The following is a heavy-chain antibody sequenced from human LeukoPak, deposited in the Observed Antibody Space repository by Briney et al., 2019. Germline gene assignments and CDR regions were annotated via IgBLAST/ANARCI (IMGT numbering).Heavy chain of an antibody. CDR1: GFTFRNYD. J-gene: IGHJ5*01. CDR3: VRGGKAYNDERSFDS. CDR2: IGTSGGT. D-gene: IGHD1-1*01. Sequence: GGSLRLSCAASGFTFRNYDMRWVRQAAGKGQEWVSAIGTSGGTYYGDSVEGRFTISREDDKNSLYLQMNSLRAGDTAVYYCVRGGKAYNDERSFDSWGQGTLVTVSS. V-gene: IGHV3-13*01.